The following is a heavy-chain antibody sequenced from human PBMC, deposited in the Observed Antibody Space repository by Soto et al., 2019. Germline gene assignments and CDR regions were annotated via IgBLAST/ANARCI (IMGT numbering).Heavy chain of an antibody. CDR3: P. CDR2: IYTSGST. Sequence: SETLSLTCTVSGGSISSYYWSWIRQPAGKGLEWIGRIYTSGSTNYNPPLKSRVTMSVDTSKNQFSLKLSSVTAAPPSNWFDPWGQGTLVTVSS. CDR1: GGSISSYY. J-gene: IGHJ5*02. V-gene: IGHV4-4*07.